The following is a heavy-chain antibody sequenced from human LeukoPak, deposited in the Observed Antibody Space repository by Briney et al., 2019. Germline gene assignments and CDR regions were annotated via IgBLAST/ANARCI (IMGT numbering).Heavy chain of an antibody. D-gene: IGHD2-2*01. Sequence: PGGSLRLSCAASGFTLNGYWMHWVRQAPGEGLVWVSRIDPDGSTTNYAESVKGRFTTSRDNAKNTMYLQMNSLRAEDTAVYYCAKDRSCTGSSCNVGSWGQGTMVTVSS. V-gene: IGHV3-74*01. CDR1: GFTLNGYW. J-gene: IGHJ3*01. CDR2: IDPDGSTT. CDR3: AKDRSCTGSSCNVGS.